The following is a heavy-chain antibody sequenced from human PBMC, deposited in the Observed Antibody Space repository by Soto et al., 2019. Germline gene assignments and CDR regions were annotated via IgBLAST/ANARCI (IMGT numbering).Heavy chain of an antibody. V-gene: IGHV1-69*01. D-gene: IGHD3-10*01. Sequence: QVQLVQSGAEVKRPGSSVKVSCKASGDMFRNSAFTWVRQAPGQGLAWMGVIIPLFRKTNVAQKFQGRVTFTADESTSSLYMEVSSLTSEDTAVYYCARARLSNGDPNIYFFYGLDVWAKGPRSPSP. CDR3: ARARLSNGDPNIYFFYGLDV. CDR2: IIPLFRKT. J-gene: IGHJ6*02. CDR1: GDMFRNSA.